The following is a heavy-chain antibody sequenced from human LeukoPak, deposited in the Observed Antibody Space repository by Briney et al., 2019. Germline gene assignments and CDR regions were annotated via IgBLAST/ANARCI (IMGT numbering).Heavy chain of an antibody. Sequence: SETLSLTCTVSGGSISSYYWTWIRQPAGKGLEWIGRIYPSGSTNYNPSLKSRVTMSVDTSKNQFSLKLSSVAAADTAVYYCARENSGSYREFDYWGQGTLVTVS. CDR3: ARENSGSYREFDY. CDR2: IYPSGST. J-gene: IGHJ4*02. V-gene: IGHV4-4*07. D-gene: IGHD1-26*01. CDR1: GGSISSYY.